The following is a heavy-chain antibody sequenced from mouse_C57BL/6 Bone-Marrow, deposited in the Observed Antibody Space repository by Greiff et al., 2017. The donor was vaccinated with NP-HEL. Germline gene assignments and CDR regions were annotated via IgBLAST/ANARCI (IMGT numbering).Heavy chain of an antibody. D-gene: IGHD1-1*01. CDR3: ATFITTVVATPGGFDY. CDR1: GYTFTDYY. J-gene: IGHJ2*01. V-gene: IGHV1-76*01. Sequence: QVQLQQSGAELVRPGASVKLSCKASGYTFTDYYINWVKQRPGQGLEWIARIYPGSGNTYYNEKFKGKATLTAEKSSSTAYMQLSSLTSEDSAVYVCATFITTVVATPGGFDYWGQGTTLTVSS. CDR2: IYPGSGNT.